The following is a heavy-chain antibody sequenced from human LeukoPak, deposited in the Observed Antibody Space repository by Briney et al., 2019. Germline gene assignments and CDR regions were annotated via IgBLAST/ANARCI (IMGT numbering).Heavy chain of an antibody. V-gene: IGHV4-39*02. CDR1: GDSISRSTYY. J-gene: IGHJ4*02. Sequence: SETLSLTCTVSGDSISRSTYYWAWIRQPPGKGLEWVGSAYYGRSPYFNPSLESRATISVDTSKNHFSLKMGSVTAADTAVYYCARSSGTGTFSYWGQGTLVTVSS. CDR3: ARSSGTGTFSY. CDR2: AYYGRSP. D-gene: IGHD6-25*01.